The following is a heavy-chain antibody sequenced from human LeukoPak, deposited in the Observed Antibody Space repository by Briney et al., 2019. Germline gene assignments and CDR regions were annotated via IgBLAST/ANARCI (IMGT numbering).Heavy chain of an antibody. Sequence: SETLSLTCTVSGGSISSYYWSWIRQPPGQGLEWIGYIYYSGSTNYNPSLKSRVTISVDTSKNQFSLKLSSVTAADTAVYYCARAPLWFGIPFDPWGQGTLVTVSS. CDR3: ARAPLWFGIPFDP. V-gene: IGHV4-59*01. J-gene: IGHJ5*02. CDR2: IYYSGST. CDR1: GGSISSYY. D-gene: IGHD3-10*01.